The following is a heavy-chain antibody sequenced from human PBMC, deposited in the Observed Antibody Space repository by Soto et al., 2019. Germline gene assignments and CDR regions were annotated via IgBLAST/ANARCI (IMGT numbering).Heavy chain of an antibody. V-gene: IGHV3-30*18. J-gene: IGHJ6*02. CDR2: ISYDGSDK. CDR1: GFTLGVFG. CDR3: AKAHRSYGSGSYYGYYGMDV. Sequence: QVQLVESGGGVVQPGRSLRLSCAASGFTLGVFGLHWVRRPPGRGWGWVAVISYDGSDKYYVDSVTGRFTISRDNSKNTLYLQMNSLRAEDTAVYYCAKAHRSYGSGSYYGYYGMDVWGQGTTVTVSS. D-gene: IGHD3-10*01.